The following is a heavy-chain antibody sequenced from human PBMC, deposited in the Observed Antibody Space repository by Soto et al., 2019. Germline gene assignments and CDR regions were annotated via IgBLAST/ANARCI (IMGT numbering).Heavy chain of an antibody. CDR1: GFTFSSYW. V-gene: IGHV3-74*01. Sequence: GGSLRLSCAASGFTFSSYWMHWVRQTPGKGLVWVSRINSDGSSTSYADSVKGRFTISRDNAKSTLYLQMSSLGVDDTAVYYCASAPAGTWNFDLWGRGTLVTVSS. J-gene: IGHJ2*01. D-gene: IGHD6-13*01. CDR2: INSDGSST. CDR3: ASAPAGTWNFDL.